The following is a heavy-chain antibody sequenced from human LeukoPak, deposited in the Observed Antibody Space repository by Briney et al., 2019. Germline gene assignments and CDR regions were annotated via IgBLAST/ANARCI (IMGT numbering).Heavy chain of an antibody. CDR1: GGSISSYF. D-gene: IGHD1-26*01. J-gene: IGHJ6*03. Sequence: SEALSLTCTVSGGSISSYFWSWIRQPPGKGLEWIGYIYDSGSTNYNPSLKSRVTISVDTSKNQFSLNLNSVTAADTAVHYCPREGCELPGTYYFYYLAVWGKGATATASS. V-gene: IGHV4-59*01. CDR3: PREGCELPGTYYFYYLAV. CDR2: IYDSGST.